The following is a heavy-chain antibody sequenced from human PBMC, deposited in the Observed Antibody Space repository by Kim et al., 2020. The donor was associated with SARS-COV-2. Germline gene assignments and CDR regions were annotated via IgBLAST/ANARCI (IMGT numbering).Heavy chain of an antibody. V-gene: IGHV4-39*01. D-gene: IGHD5-12*01. J-gene: IGHJ4*02. CDR1: GGSISSSSYY. CDR3: ARHKAGYDYGLSY. CDR2: IHYSGST. Sequence: SETLSLTCTVSGGSISSSSYYWGWIRQPPGKGLEWIGSIHYSGSTYYNPSLKSRVTISVYTSKNQFSLKLSSVTAADTAVYYCARHKAGYDYGLSYRGQG.